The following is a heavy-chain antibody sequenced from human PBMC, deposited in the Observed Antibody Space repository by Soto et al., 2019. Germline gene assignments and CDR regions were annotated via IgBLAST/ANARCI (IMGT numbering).Heavy chain of an antibody. CDR2: IDKADST. D-gene: IGHD2-15*01. CDR1: GFTFSSYD. V-gene: IGHV3-13*01. Sequence: EVQLVESGGGLVQPGGSLRLSCAASGFTFSSYDMHWVRQATGKGLEWVSAIDKADSTFYLGSVRGRFTISRENAKNSLYLQMNSLRAGDTAVYYCVRLYCSGGSCSLDYWGQGTLVTVSS. CDR3: VRLYCSGGSCSLDY. J-gene: IGHJ4*02.